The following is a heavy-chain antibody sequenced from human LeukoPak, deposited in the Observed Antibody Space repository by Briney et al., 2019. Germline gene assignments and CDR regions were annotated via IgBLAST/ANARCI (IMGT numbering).Heavy chain of an antibody. J-gene: IGHJ4*02. D-gene: IGHD7-27*01. CDR1: GFTFSSYA. CDR2: ISGSGGST. V-gene: IGHV3-23*01. CDR3: AKAWHPGDYFDY. Sequence: PGGSLRLSCAASGFTFSSYAMSWVRQAPGKGLEGVSAISGSGGSTYYADSVKGRFTISRDNSKNTLYLQMNSLRAEDTAVYYCAKAWHPGDYFDYWGQGTLVTVSS.